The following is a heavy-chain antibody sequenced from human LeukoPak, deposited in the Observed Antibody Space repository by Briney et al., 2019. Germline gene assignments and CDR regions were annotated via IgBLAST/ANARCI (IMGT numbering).Heavy chain of an antibody. D-gene: IGHD2-15*01. Sequence: PSETLSLTCTVSGGSISSGSYYWSWIRQPAGKGLEWIGRIYTSGSTNYNPSLKSRVTMSVDTSKNQFSLKLSSVTAADTAVYYCARDRGLVAATWMDYWGQGTLVTVSS. CDR3: ARDRGLVAATWMDY. V-gene: IGHV4-61*02. J-gene: IGHJ4*02. CDR1: GGSISSGSYY. CDR2: IYTSGST.